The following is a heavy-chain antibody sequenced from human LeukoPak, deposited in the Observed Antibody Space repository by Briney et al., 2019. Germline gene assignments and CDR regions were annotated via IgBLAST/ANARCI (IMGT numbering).Heavy chain of an antibody. CDR2: ISYDGTNK. CDR1: GFTFGNYV. V-gene: IGHV3-30-3*01. J-gene: IGHJ6*03. CDR3: VRSPTYYNMDV. Sequence: PGGSLRLSCAASGFTFGNYVIHWVRQAPGKGLEWPAVISYDGTNKYYADSVKGRFTISRDHSQSTVDLQMNTLRGADTAVYYCVRSPTYYNMDVWGKGTTVTVS.